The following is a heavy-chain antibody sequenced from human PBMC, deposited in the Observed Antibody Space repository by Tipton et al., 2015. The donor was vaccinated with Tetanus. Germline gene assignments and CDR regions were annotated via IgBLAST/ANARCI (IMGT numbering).Heavy chain of an antibody. CDR2: IYFNGTT. CDR3: TRDAGDSGY. Sequence: TLSLTCFVSGASVRSESYYWSWIRQPPGKGLEWIGYIYFNGTTKYNPALKSRVTISVDTSKKQFSLSLTSVTAADTAVYYCTRDAGDSGYWGQGTLVTVSS. V-gene: IGHV4-61*01. D-gene: IGHD2-21*02. CDR1: GASVRSESYY. J-gene: IGHJ4*02.